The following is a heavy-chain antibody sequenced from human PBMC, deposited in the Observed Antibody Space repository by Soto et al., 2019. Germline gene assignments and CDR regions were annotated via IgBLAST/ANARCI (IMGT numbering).Heavy chain of an antibody. D-gene: IGHD6-19*01. Sequence: SCKASGYTFTDYYLHWVRQAPGKGLQWVSAISGDTATTHYADSVKGRFTISRDNSRDTLYLQMNSLRVEDTAIYYCAKPLQQWLLQGSGVDVWGQGTTVTVSS. J-gene: IGHJ6*02. CDR2: ISGDTATT. CDR3: AKPLQQWLLQGSGVDV. CDR1: GYTFTDYY. V-gene: IGHV3-23*01.